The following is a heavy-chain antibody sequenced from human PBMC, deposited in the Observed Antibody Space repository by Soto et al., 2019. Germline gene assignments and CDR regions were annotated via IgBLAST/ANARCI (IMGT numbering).Heavy chain of an antibody. Sequence: GGSLRLSCAASGFTFSRHAIHWVRLTPGRGLEWVLAISRDGSYIYYTDSVKGRFTVSRDNSKNAVFVQMNRLIPDDTALYFCARTRNGGVADSFDSWGQGTRVTVSS. CDR1: GFTFSRHA. J-gene: IGHJ5*01. V-gene: IGHV3-30*04. CDR2: ISRDGSYI. D-gene: IGHD3-3*01. CDR3: ARTRNGGVADSFDS.